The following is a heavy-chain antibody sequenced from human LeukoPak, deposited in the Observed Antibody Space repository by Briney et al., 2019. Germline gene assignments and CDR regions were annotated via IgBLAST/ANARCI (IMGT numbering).Heavy chain of an antibody. Sequence: GGSLRLSCAASGFTFRNFAMSWVRQVPGKGLEWLSTLVVTGAATYYADSVMDRFIISRDNSKNTLYLQMNSLRVEDTAVYYCAKDDGGEYHLFDSWGQGILVTVSS. CDR1: GFTFRNFA. CDR3: AKDDGGEYHLFDS. CDR2: LVVTGAAT. J-gene: IGHJ4*02. V-gene: IGHV3-23*01. D-gene: IGHD3-16*01.